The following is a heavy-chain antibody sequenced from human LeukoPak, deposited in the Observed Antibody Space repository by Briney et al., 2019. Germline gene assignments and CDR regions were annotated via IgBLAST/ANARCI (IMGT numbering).Heavy chain of an antibody. V-gene: IGHV3-20*03. CDR1: GFTFDDYG. J-gene: IGHJ4*02. CDR3: ARAGLYCSGGSCYSPSDY. D-gene: IGHD2-15*01. CDR2: INWNGGST. Sequence: PGGSLRLSYAASGFTFDDYGISWVRLAPGKGLEWVSGINWNGGSTGYADSVKGRFTISRDNAKNSLYLQMNSLRAEDAALYYCARAGLYCSGGSCYSPSDYWGQGTLVTVSS.